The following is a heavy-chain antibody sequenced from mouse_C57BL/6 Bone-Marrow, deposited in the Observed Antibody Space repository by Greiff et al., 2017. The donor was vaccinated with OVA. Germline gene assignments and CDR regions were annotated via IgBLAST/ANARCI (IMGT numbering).Heavy chain of an antibody. CDR2: IDPSDSET. V-gene: IGHV1-52*01. CDR1: GYTFTSYW. CDR3: AREGWGYPCYFDV. D-gene: IGHD2-2*01. J-gene: IGHJ1*03. Sequence: VQLQQPGAELVRPGSSVKLSCKASGYTFTSYWMHWVKQRPIQGLEWIGNIDPSDSETQYNQKFKDKATLTVDKSSSTAYMQLSSLTSEDSAVYYFAREGWGYPCYFDVWGTGTTVTLSS.